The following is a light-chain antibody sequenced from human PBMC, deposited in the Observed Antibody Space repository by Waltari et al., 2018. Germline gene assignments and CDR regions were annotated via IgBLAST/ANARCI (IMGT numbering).Light chain of an antibody. Sequence: EIVLTQSPGTLSLSPGARAALSCKASQSVSSSYLAWYQQKPGQAPRLLIYGASSRATGIPDRFSVTGSGTDFTLTISRLEPEDFAVYYCQQYGSSPRTFGQGTKVEIK. CDR1: QSVSSSY. CDR3: QQYGSSPRT. CDR2: GAS. V-gene: IGKV3-20*01. J-gene: IGKJ1*01.